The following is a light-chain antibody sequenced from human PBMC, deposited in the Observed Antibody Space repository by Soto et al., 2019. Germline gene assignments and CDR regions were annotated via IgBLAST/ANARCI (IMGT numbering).Light chain of an antibody. CDR3: QHSYNLPR. CDR2: AAS. V-gene: IGKV1-39*01. Sequence: DIQVTQSPTSLSASVGDRVTITCRATQNILTNLNWYQQKPGKVPRLLIYAASNLQSGVPSRFSASGSGTDFALTIDNLQPDDFATYYCQHSYNLPRFGHGTKVDIK. CDR1: QNILTN. J-gene: IGKJ1*01.